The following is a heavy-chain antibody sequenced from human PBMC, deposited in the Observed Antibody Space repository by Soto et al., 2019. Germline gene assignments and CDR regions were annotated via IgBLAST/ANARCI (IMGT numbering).Heavy chain of an antibody. V-gene: IGHV4-30-2*01. J-gene: IGHJ4*02. CDR3: ARGGVDYYDSSGYYFSPYYFDY. CDR2: IYHSGST. Sequence: PSETLSLTCAVSGVSISSGGYCWSWIRQPPGKGLEWIGYIYHSGSTYYNPSLKSRVTISVDRSKNQFSLKLSSVTAADTAVYYCARGGVDYYDSSGYYFSPYYFDYWGQGTLVTVSS. D-gene: IGHD3-22*01. CDR1: GVSISSGGYC.